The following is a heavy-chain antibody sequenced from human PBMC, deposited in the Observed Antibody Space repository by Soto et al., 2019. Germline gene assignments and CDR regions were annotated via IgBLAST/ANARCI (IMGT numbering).Heavy chain of an antibody. D-gene: IGHD3-10*01. CDR1: GGCISRCRYY. CDR2: IYYSGST. J-gene: IGHJ5*02. CDR3: ASRGAYYYGSGSYRP. Sequence: PSETLSLTRTVAGGCISRCRYYWGWIRQPPGKGLEWIGSIYYSGSTYYNPSLKSRVTISVDTSKNQFSLKLSSVTAADTAVYYCASRGAYYYGSGSYRPWGQGTLVTVSS. V-gene: IGHV4-39*01.